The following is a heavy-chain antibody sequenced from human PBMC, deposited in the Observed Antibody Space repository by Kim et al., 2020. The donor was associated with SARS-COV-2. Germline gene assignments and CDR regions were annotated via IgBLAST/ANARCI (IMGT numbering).Heavy chain of an antibody. V-gene: IGHV3-53*01. Sequence: GGSLRLSCAASGFTVSADHMSWVRQAPGKGLEWDSLLFSDSRTFYADSVKGRFTISRDDSRNTVYLEMNSLRPEDTAAYYCARHDWFDPWGHGTQVTVSS. CDR3: ARHDWFDP. CDR2: LFSDSRT. J-gene: IGHJ5*02. CDR1: GFTVSADH.